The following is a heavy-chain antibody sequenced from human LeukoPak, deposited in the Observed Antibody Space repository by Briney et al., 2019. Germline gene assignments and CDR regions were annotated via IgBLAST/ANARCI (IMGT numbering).Heavy chain of an antibody. CDR2: ISYDGSNK. CDR1: GFTFSSYA. J-gene: IGHJ4*02. Sequence: PGGSLRLSCAASGFTFSSYAMHWVRQAPGKGLEWVAVISYDGSNKYYADSVKGRFTISRDNPKNTLYLQMNSLRAEDTAVYYCAKFSSGMVYWGQGTLVTVSS. CDR3: AKFSSGMVY. D-gene: IGHD1-26*01. V-gene: IGHV3-30-3*02.